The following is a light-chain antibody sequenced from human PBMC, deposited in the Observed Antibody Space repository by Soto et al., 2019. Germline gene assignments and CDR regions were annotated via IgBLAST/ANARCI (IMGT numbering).Light chain of an antibody. CDR1: SSDVGSYNY. J-gene: IGLJ1*01. V-gene: IGLV2-11*01. CDR3: CSYAGRYSYV. Sequence: QSALTQPRSVSGSPGQSVTISCTGTSSDVGSYNYVSWYQQHPGKAPKVIIYDVSKRPSGVPDRFSASKSGNTASLTISGLQADDEADYYCCSYAGRYSYVFGSGTKLTV. CDR2: DVS.